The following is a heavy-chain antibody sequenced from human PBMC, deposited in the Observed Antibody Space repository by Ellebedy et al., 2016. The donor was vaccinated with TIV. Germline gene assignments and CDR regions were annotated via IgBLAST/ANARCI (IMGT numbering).Heavy chain of an antibody. CDR1: GFTFSDFS. Sequence: ESLKISCAASGFTFSDFSMNWVRQPPGKGLEWIGEINHSGNTNYNPSLKSRVTISVDTSKNQFSLKLSSVTAADTAVYYCARGSYYGSGMEYGYYYYGMDVWGQGTTVTVSS. CDR2: INHSGNT. CDR3: ARGSYYGSGMEYGYYYYGMDV. D-gene: IGHD3-10*01. V-gene: IGHV4-34*01. J-gene: IGHJ6*02.